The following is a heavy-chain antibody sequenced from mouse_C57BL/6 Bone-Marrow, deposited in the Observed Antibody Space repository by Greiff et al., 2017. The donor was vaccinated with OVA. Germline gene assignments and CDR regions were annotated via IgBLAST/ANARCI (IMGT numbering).Heavy chain of an antibody. V-gene: IGHV3-6*01. D-gene: IGHD2-3*01. Sequence: VQLQESGPGLVKPSQSLSLTCSVTGYSITSGYYWNWIRQFPGNKLEWMGYISYDGSNNYNPSLKNRISITRDTSKNQFFLKLNSVTTEDTATYYCARAHDGYYGFDYWGQGTTLTVSS. J-gene: IGHJ2*01. CDR1: GYSITSGYY. CDR3: ARAHDGYYGFDY. CDR2: ISYDGSN.